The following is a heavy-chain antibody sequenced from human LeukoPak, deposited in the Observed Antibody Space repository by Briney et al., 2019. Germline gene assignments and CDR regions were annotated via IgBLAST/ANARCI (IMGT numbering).Heavy chain of an antibody. Sequence: SVKVSCKASGGTFSSYAISWVRQAPGQGLEWMGGIIPIFGTANYALKFQGRVTITADESTSTAYMELSSLRSEDTAVYYCARGAWLVSDYYYGMDVWGQGTTVTVSS. V-gene: IGHV1-69*13. CDR3: ARGAWLVSDYYYGMDV. CDR2: IIPIFGTA. CDR1: GGTFSSYA. D-gene: IGHD6-19*01. J-gene: IGHJ6*02.